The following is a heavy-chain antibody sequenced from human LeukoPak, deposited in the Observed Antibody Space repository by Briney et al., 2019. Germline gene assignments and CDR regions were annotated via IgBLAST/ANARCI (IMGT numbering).Heavy chain of an antibody. CDR3: ARDSSELDYYEIPFDP. CDR1: GGTFSSYA. J-gene: IGHJ5*02. V-gene: IGHV1-69*13. CDR2: IIPIFGTA. Sequence: PSASVKVSCKASGGTFSSYAISWVRQAPGQGLEWMGGIIPIFGTANYAQKFQGRVTITADESTSTAYMELRSLRSDDTAVYYCARDSSELDYYEIPFDPWGQGTLVTVSS. D-gene: IGHD3-22*01.